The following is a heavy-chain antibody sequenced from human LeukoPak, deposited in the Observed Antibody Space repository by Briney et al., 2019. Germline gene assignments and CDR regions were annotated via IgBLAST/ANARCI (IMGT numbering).Heavy chain of an antibody. Sequence: GGSLRLSCAVSGITLSNYGMSWVRQAPGKGLEWVAGIIDSVGRTNYADSVKGRFTISRDNSKNTLYLQMNSLRAEDTAVYFCAKRGVVIRVILVGFHKEAYYFDSWGQGALVTVSS. CDR2: IIDSVGRT. D-gene: IGHD3-22*01. J-gene: IGHJ4*02. V-gene: IGHV3-23*01. CDR3: AKRGVVIRVILVGFHKEAYYFDS. CDR1: GITLSNYG.